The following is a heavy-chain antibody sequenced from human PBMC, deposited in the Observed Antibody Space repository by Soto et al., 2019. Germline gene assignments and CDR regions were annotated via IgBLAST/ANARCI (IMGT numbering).Heavy chain of an antibody. J-gene: IGHJ2*01. CDR2: IHGDGDYI. V-gene: IGHV3-23*01. CDR1: GFTFSCCA. Sequence: EVPLLESGGGLVQPGGSLRLSCAASGFTFSCCAMSWVRQAPVKGLDYVSTIHGDGDYIHYSDSVKGQFTISRDNSSNTLYLQMNSIRCQETGGYYCVNNRVTRRVSNWSFAYWGRGYLVTVPS. D-gene: IGHD2-8*01. CDR3: VNNRVTRRVSNWSFAY.